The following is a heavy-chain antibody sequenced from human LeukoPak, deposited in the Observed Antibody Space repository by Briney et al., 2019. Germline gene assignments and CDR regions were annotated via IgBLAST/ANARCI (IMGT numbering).Heavy chain of an antibody. CDR3: ARGDSGYDYGFDN. J-gene: IGHJ4*02. Sequence: GIIPIFGTTNYAQKFQGRVTITTDESTSTGYMELRSLRSDDTAVYYCARGDSGYDYGFDNWGRGTLVTVSS. D-gene: IGHD5-12*01. CDR2: IIPIFGTT. V-gene: IGHV1-69*05.